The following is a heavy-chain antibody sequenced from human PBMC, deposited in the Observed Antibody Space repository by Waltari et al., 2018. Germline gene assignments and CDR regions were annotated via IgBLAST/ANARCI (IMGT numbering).Heavy chain of an antibody. CDR3: ARDQSSYYYDSSGYYGMDV. D-gene: IGHD3-22*01. CDR1: GFTFSSYA. J-gene: IGHJ6*02. V-gene: IGHV3-30*01. CDR2: ISYDGSNK. Sequence: QVQLVESGGGVVQPGRSLRLSCAASGFTFSSYAMHWVRQAPGQGLEWVAVISYDGSNKYYADSVKGRFTISRDNSKNTLYLQMNSLRAEDTAVYYCARDQSSYYYDSSGYYGMDVWGQGTTVTVSS.